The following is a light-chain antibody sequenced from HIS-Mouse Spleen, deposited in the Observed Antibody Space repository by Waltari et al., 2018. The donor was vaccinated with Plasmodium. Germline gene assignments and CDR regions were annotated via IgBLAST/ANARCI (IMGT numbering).Light chain of an antibody. CDR1: QSISSR. J-gene: IGKJ1*01. CDR3: QQYNSYSWT. Sequence: DIQMTQSPSTMSASVGDRVTITCRASQSISSRLAWYKQKPGKAPKLLIYKASSLESGGPSRFSGRGSGTEFTLTISSLQPDDFATYYCQQYNSYSWTFGQGTKVEIK. V-gene: IGKV1-5*03. CDR2: KAS.